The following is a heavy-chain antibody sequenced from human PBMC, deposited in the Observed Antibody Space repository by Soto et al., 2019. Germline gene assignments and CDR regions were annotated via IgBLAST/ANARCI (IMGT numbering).Heavy chain of an antibody. D-gene: IGHD6-6*01. V-gene: IGHV4-31*01. J-gene: IGHJ6*02. CDR3: ARGSIAARPSPPGYYYGMDV. Sequence: TPSLTCSFSVSSMIRSGYYWSCIRQHPWEGVDWIGYIYYSVSTYYSPSFQGHVTISADKSISTAYLQWSSLKASDTAMYYCARGSIAARPSPPGYYYGMDVWGQGTRVTVSS. CDR2: IYYSVST. CDR1: VSSMIRSGYY.